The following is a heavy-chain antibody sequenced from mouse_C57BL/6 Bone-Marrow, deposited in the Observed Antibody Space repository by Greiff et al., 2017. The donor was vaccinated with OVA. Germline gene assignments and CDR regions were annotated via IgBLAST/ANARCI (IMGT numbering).Heavy chain of an antibody. Sequence: EVQLQQSGPELVKPGDSVKLSCTASGYSFTGYFMNWVLQSHGKSLEWIGRINPYNGDTFYTQKFKGKATLTVDKSSSTAHMELRSLTSEDAAVYYCARDYYGSSSFFDYWGQGTTLTVSS. CDR1: GYSFTGYF. CDR2: INPYNGDT. CDR3: ARDYYGSSSFFDY. V-gene: IGHV1-20*01. J-gene: IGHJ2*01. D-gene: IGHD1-1*01.